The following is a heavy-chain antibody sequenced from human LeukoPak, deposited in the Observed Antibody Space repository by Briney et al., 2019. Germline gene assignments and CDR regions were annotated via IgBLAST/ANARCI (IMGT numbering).Heavy chain of an antibody. D-gene: IGHD1-20*01. J-gene: IGHJ6*03. Sequence: ASVTVSCKASGYTFTSYAMNWVRRAPGQGLEWMGWINTNTGNTTYAQGLTGRFVFSLDTSVSTAYLQISSLKAEDTAVYYCARSPPYNWNYYYYYMDVWGKGTTVTVSS. CDR3: ARSPPYNWNYYYYYMDV. CDR1: GYTFTSYA. CDR2: INTNTGNT. V-gene: IGHV7-4-1*02.